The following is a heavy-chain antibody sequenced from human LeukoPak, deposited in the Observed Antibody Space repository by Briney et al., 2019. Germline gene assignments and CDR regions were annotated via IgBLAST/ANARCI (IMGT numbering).Heavy chain of an antibody. V-gene: IGHV4-39*01. J-gene: IGHJ4*02. Sequence: SETLSLTCTVSGASITSGDYYWSWIRQPPGKGLEWIGSIYYSGSTYYNPSLKSRVTISVDTSKNQFSLKLSSVTAADTAVYYCARHRKIAAPLDYWGQGTLVTVSS. CDR2: IYYSGST. CDR1: GASITSGDYY. CDR3: ARHRKIAAPLDY. D-gene: IGHD6-13*01.